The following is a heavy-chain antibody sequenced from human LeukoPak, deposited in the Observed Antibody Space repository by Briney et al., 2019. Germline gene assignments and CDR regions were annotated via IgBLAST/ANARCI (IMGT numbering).Heavy chain of an antibody. CDR1: GGSISSYY. CDR3: ARVRRYCSGGSCYYFETRFDY. J-gene: IGHJ4*02. CDR2: IYYSGST. V-gene: IGHV4-59*01. Sequence: SETLSLTCTVSGGSISSYYWSWIRQPPGKGLEWIGYIYYSGSTNYNPSLKSRVTISVDTSKTQFSLKLSSVTAADTAVYYCARVRRYCSGGSCYYFETRFDYWGQGTLVTVSS. D-gene: IGHD2-15*01.